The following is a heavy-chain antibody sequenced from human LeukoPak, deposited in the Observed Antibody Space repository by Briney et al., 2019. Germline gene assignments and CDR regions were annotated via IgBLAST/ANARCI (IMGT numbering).Heavy chain of an antibody. D-gene: IGHD6-19*01. CDR1: GYTFTSYD. CDR2: MNPNSGNT. CDR3: ARAVRLSSGWYYYYYGMDV. Sequence: ASVKVYCKASGYTFTSYDINWVRQATGQGLEWMGWMNPNSGNTGYAQKFQGRVTMTRNTSISTAYMELSSLRSEDTAVYYCARAVRLSSGWYYYYYGMDVWGQGTTVTVSS. J-gene: IGHJ6*02. V-gene: IGHV1-8*01.